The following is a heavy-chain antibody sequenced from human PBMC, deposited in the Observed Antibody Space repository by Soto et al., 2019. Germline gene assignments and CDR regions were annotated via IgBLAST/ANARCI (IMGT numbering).Heavy chain of an antibody. Sequence: QVQLVESGGGVVQPGRSLRLSCAASGFTFSSYGMHWARQAPGKGLEWVAVISYDGSNKYYADSVKGRFTISRDNSKNTLYLEMNSLRAEDTAVYYCANSRLRGFSYYAMDVWGQGTTVTVSS. CDR1: GFTFSSYG. D-gene: IGHD3-10*01. CDR2: ISYDGSNK. V-gene: IGHV3-30*18. J-gene: IGHJ6*02. CDR3: ANSRLRGFSYYAMDV.